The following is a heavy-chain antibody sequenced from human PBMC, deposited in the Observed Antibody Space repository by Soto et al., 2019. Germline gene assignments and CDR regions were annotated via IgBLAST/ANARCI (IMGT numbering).Heavy chain of an antibody. CDR2: ISYDGSNK. V-gene: IGHV3-30*18. D-gene: IGHD2-15*01. CDR1: VFTFSSYG. J-gene: IGHJ6*02. CDR3: AKEKGDIVVVVAADAYYGMDV. Sequence: GGSLRLSCAASVFTFSSYGMHWVRQAPGKGLEWVAVISYDGSNKYYADSVKGRFTISRDNSKNTLYLQMNSLRAEDTAVYYCAKEKGDIVVVVAADAYYGMDVWGQGTTVTVSS.